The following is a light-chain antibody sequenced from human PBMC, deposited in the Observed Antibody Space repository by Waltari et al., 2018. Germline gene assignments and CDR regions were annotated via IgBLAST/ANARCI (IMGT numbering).Light chain of an antibody. J-gene: IGKJ1*01. CDR1: QSISSY. Sequence: IQMTQSPSSLSASVGDRVTITCRASQSISSYLNRYQQKPGKAPKLLIYAASSLQSGVPSRFSGSGSVTDFTLTISRLQPEDFASYYCQQSYSTPWTFGQGTKVEIK. CDR2: AAS. V-gene: IGKV1-39*01. CDR3: QQSYSTPWT.